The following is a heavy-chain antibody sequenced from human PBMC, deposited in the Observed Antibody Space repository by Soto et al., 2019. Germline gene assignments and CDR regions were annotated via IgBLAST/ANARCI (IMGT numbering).Heavy chain of an antibody. CDR1: GFSFSSYA. J-gene: IGHJ4*02. Sequence: EVQLLESGGGLVQPGGSLRLSCAASGFSFSSYAMNWVRQAPGKGLACVSAFSDGGSNTYYTDSVKGRFTISRDNSKNTVFLQMNSLRAEDTAVYYCAILDSSTWYTGYYFDYWGQGTLVTVSS. CDR3: AILDSSTWYTGYYFDY. CDR2: FSDGGSNT. V-gene: IGHV3-23*01. D-gene: IGHD6-13*01.